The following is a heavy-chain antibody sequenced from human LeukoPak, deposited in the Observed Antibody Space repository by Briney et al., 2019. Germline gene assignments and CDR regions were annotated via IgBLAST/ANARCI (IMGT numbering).Heavy chain of an antibody. CDR2: ISGSGNYI. Sequence: GGSLRLSCTASGFNFSSYTMNWVRQAPGKGLEWVSSISGSGNYIYYAESLKGRFTVSRDNGKKSLYLQMNSLRADDTAMFFCARAAPKRGYTFGFDFWGQGTLVTVSS. V-gene: IGHV3-21*01. CDR1: GFNFSSYT. J-gene: IGHJ5*01. D-gene: IGHD5-18*01. CDR3: ARAAPKRGYTFGFDF.